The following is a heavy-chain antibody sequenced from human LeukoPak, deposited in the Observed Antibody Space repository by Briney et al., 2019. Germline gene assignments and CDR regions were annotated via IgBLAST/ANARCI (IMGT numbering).Heavy chain of an antibody. J-gene: IGHJ4*02. Sequence: PETLSLTCTVSGGSISSYYWGWIRQPPGKGLEWIGSIYYSGSTYYNPSLKSRVTISVDTSKNQFSLKLSSVSAADTAIYYCARASAYSSSSGVNCWGQGTQVTVSS. CDR1: GGSISSYY. CDR3: ARASAYSSSSGVNC. CDR2: IYYSGST. D-gene: IGHD6-6*01. V-gene: IGHV4-39*01.